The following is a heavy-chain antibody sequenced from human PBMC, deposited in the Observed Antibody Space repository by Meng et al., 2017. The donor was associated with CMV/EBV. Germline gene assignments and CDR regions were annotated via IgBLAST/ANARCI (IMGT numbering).Heavy chain of an antibody. Sequence: GESLKISCAASGFTFSSYEMNWVRQAPGKGLAWVANIGQDGSDKNYVDSVKGRFTISRDNAQNSLYLQMNSLRVEDTAVYYCAAGFWGAWGQGTTVTVSS. V-gene: IGHV3-7*01. CDR3: AAGFWGA. J-gene: IGHJ6*02. CDR1: GFTFSSYE. CDR2: IGQDGSDK. D-gene: IGHD3-16*01.